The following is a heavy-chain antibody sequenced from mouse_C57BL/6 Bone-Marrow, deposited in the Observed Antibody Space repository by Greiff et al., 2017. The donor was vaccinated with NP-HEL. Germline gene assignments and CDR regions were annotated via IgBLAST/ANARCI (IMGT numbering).Heavy chain of an antibody. Sequence: VMLVESGAELVRPGTSVKVSCKASGYAFTNYLIAWVKQRPGQGLEWIGVINPGSGGTNYNEKFKGKATLTADKSSSTAYMQLSSLTSEDSAVYFCARGRRDAMDYWGQGTSVTVSS. V-gene: IGHV1-54*01. CDR2: INPGSGGT. CDR1: GYAFTNYL. J-gene: IGHJ4*01. CDR3: ARGRRDAMDY.